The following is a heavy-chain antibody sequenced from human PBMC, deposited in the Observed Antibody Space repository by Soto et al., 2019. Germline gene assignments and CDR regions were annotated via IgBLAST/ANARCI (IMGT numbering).Heavy chain of an antibody. CDR1: GGTFSSYT. J-gene: IGHJ3*02. Sequence: QVQLVQSGAEVKKPGSSVKVSCKASGGTFSSYTISWVRRAPGQGLEWMGRIIPILGIANYAQKFQGRVTVTADKSTSTAYMELSSLRSEDTAVDYCARSSGWYLAFDIWGQGTMVTVSS. CDR2: IIPILGIA. CDR3: ARSSGWYLAFDI. D-gene: IGHD6-19*01. V-gene: IGHV1-69*02.